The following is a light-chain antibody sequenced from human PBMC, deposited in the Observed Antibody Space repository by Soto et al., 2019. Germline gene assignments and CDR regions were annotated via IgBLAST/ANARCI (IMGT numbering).Light chain of an antibody. J-gene: IGKJ2*01. CDR2: AAS. V-gene: IGKV1-39*01. CDR3: QQSYSTPHT. CDR1: LSVLSSSYNKNY. Sequence: DIVMTQSPDSLAVSLGERATINCKSSLSVLSSSYNKNYLAWFQQKPGRAPKLVINAASRLQSGVPSRFSGSGSGTDFTLSISTLQPEDLATYYCQQSYSTPHTFGQGTNLEIK.